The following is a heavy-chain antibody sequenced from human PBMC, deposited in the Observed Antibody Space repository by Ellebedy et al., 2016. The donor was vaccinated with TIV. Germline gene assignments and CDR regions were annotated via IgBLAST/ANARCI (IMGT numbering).Heavy chain of an antibody. D-gene: IGHD2-2*01. CDR3: AVGWIVAVPAALDS. CDR2: VHAGNGNT. V-gene: IGHV1-3*01. J-gene: IGHJ4*02. Sequence: ASVKVSCXASGYTFPGYAIHWVRQAPGQRLEWMGWVHAGNGNTKYSQNFQGRVTITGDTSASTAYMELSSLTSEDTAVYYCAVGWIVAVPAALDSWGQGTLVTVSS. CDR1: GYTFPGYA.